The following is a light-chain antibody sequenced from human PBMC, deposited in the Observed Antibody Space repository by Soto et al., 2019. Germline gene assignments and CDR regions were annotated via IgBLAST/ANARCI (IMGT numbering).Light chain of an antibody. CDR3: HHYGYGRYT. Sequence: EIVLTQSPGSLSLSPGERATLSCRASQSVTSDHLAWYQQKPDQAPRLLIYGASRRATGIPDRFSGSGSGTDFTLTISRREPEDGAVYSCHHYGYGRYTFGQGTKLEIK. CDR2: GAS. V-gene: IGKV3-20*01. CDR1: QSVTSDH. J-gene: IGKJ2*01.